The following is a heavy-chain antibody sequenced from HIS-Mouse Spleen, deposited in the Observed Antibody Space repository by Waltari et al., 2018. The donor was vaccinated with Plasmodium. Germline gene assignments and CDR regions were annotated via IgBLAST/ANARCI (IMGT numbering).Heavy chain of an antibody. D-gene: IGHD6-13*01. Sequence: QVQLVESGGGVVQPGRSLRLSCAASGFTFRRYGMHWFRQAPGKGLEWVAVISYDGSNKYYADSVKGRFTISRDNSKNTLYLQMNSLRAEDTAVYYCAKDRRSSSWYVDYWGQGTLVTVSS. V-gene: IGHV3-30*18. CDR1: GFTFRRYG. CDR3: AKDRRSSSWYVDY. J-gene: IGHJ4*02. CDR2: ISYDGSNK.